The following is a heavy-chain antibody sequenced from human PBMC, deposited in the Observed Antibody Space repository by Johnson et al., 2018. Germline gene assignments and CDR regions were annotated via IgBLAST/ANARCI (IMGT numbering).Heavy chain of an antibody. J-gene: IGHJ3*02. CDR3: ARGAPATTCFYCAEAFEI. V-gene: IGHV3-7*01. D-gene: IGHD1-26*01. CDR2: IKQDGSEK. Sequence: EVQLLESGGGLVQPGGSLRLSCAASGFTFSSYWMSWVRQAPGKGLEWVANIKQDGSEKYHVDSVKGRFAISRDNAKGSLYLQMNSLRAEDTAVYYCARGAPATTCFYCAEAFEIWGQGTMVTVSS. CDR1: GFTFSSYW.